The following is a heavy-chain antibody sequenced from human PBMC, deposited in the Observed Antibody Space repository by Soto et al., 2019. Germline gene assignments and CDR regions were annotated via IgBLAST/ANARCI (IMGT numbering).Heavy chain of an antibody. Sequence: SETMSLTCSVSGGSISSYFRNWLRQPPRKGLEWIGYIYDDGTTDYNPSLKSRVTILLDMSKNQFSLKLSSVTAADTAVYYCVSSRSAIYGDALDVWGQGTMVTVSS. D-gene: IGHD2-2*01. J-gene: IGHJ3*01. V-gene: IGHV4-59*03. CDR2: IYDDGTT. CDR1: GGSISSYF. CDR3: VSSRSAIYGDALDV.